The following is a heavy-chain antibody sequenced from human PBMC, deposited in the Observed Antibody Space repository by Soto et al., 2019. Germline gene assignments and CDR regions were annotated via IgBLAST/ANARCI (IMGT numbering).Heavy chain of an antibody. CDR3: AKDEVLTYYYDSSGY. CDR1: GFTFSSYA. Sequence: GSLRLSCAASGFTFSSYAMSWVRQAPGKGLEWVSAISGSGGSTYYADSVKGRFTISRDNSKNTLYLQMNSLRAEDMAVYYCAKDEVLTYYYDSSGYWGQGTLVTVSS. J-gene: IGHJ4*02. D-gene: IGHD3-22*01. V-gene: IGHV3-23*01. CDR2: ISGSGGST.